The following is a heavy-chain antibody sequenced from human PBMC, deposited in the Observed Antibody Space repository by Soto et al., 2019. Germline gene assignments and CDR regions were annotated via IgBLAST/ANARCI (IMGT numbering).Heavy chain of an antibody. V-gene: IGHV4-4*07. CDR2: IYTSGST. CDR3: ARDLVVVAAQGYNWFDP. CDR1: GGSISSYY. D-gene: IGHD2-15*01. J-gene: IGHJ5*02. Sequence: QVQLQESGPGLVKPSETLSLTCTVSGGSISSYYWSWIRQPAGKGLEWIGRIYTSGSTNYNPSLKSRVTMSVDTSKNQFSLKLSSVTAADTAVYYCARDLVVVAAQGYNWFDPWGQGTLVTVSS.